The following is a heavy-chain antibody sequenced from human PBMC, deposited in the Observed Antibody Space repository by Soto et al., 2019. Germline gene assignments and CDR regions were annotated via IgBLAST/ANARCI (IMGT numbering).Heavy chain of an antibody. CDR2: IYHTGST. CDR1: AGSLSNYY. D-gene: IGHD3-16*01. CDR3: ARGGRGSGLYFLYYFDL. V-gene: IGHV4-59*01. J-gene: IGHJ4*02. Sequence: ETLSLTCSVSAGSLSNYYWTWIRQSPGKGLEWIGEIYHTGSTKYNPSLKSRVAISVDMSKNQFSLTLSSVTPADTAVYYCARGGRGSGLYFLYYFDLWGQGTLVTVSS.